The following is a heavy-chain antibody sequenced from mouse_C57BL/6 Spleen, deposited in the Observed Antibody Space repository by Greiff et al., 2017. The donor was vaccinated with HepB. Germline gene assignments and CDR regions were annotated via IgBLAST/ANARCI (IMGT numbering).Heavy chain of an antibody. V-gene: IGHV1-53*01. Sequence: QVQLQQPGTELVKPGASVKLSCKASGYTFTSYWMHWVKQRPGQGLEWIGNINPSNGGTNYNEKLKSKATLTVDKSSSTAYMQLSSLTSEDSAVYYCARPQLGRGYYFDYWGQGTTLTVSS. CDR3: ARPQLGRGYYFDY. D-gene: IGHD4-1*02. CDR2: INPSNGGT. J-gene: IGHJ2*01. CDR1: GYTFTSYW.